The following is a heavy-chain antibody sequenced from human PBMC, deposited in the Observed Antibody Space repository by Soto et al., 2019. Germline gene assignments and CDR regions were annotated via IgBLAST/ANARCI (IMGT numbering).Heavy chain of an antibody. V-gene: IGHV6-1*01. Sequence: PSQTLSLTCAISGDSVSSDSAAWNWIRQSPSRGLEWLGRTYYRSKWFHDYAVSVKSRIIINPDTSTSTVHMELSSLRSEDTAVYYCARSIAVVGRVAFEYWGQGTLVTVSS. D-gene: IGHD6-19*01. CDR2: TYYRSKWFH. CDR1: GDSVSSDSAA. J-gene: IGHJ4*02. CDR3: ARSIAVVGRVAFEY.